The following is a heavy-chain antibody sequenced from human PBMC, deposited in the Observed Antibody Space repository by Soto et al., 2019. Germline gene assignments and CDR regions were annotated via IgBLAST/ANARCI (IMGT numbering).Heavy chain of an antibody. J-gene: IGHJ6*02. CDR2: IYYSGST. CDR1: GGSVSSGSYY. CDR3: ARDPFNYDILTGYYSRLGMDV. D-gene: IGHD3-9*01. V-gene: IGHV4-61*01. Sequence: SETLSLTCTVSGGSVSSGSYYWSWIRQPPGKGLEWIGYIYYSGSTNYNPSLKSRVTISVDTSTNQFSLKLSSVTAADTAVYYCARDPFNYDILTGYYSRLGMDVWGQGTTVTVSS.